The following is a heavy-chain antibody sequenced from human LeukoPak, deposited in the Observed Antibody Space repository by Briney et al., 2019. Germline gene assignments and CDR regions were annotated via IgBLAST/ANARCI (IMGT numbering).Heavy chain of an antibody. CDR1: GFTFSSYS. Sequence: PGGSLRLSCAASGFTFSSYSMNWVRQAPGKGLEWVSSISSSSSYIYYADSVKGRFTISRDNAKNSLYLQMNSLRAEDTAVYYCARDGWQQWPIDYWGQGTLVTVSS. J-gene: IGHJ4*02. V-gene: IGHV3-21*01. D-gene: IGHD6-19*01. CDR2: ISSSSSYI. CDR3: ARDGWQQWPIDY.